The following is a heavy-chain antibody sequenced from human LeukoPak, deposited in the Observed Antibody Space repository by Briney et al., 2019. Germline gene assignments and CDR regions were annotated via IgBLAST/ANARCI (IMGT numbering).Heavy chain of an antibody. CDR2: IYYSGST. CDR1: GYSISSGYY. CDR3: ARAPDFWSGYYYYYYYYMDV. V-gene: IGHV4-38-2*02. D-gene: IGHD3-3*01. Sequence: SETLSLTCTVSGYSISSGYYWGWIRQPPGKGLEWIGYIYYSGSTNYNPSLKSRVTISVDTSKNQFSLKLSSVTAADTAVYYCARAPDFWSGYYYYYYYYMDVWGKGTTVTVSS. J-gene: IGHJ6*03.